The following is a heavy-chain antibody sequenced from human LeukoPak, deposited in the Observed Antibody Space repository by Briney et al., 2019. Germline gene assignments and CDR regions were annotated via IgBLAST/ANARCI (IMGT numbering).Heavy chain of an antibody. CDR2: IQFDGINK. CDR3: AKNSLSSRLRYFDY. V-gene: IGHV3-30*02. D-gene: IGHD4-17*01. J-gene: IGHJ4*02. CDR1: GFTFSSYA. Sequence: PGGSLRLSCAASGFTFSSYAMHWVRQAPGKGLEWVAFIQFDGINKYYVDSVKGRFTISRDNSKNTLYLQMNSLRTEDTAVYYCAKNSLSSRLRYFDYWGQGTLVTVSS.